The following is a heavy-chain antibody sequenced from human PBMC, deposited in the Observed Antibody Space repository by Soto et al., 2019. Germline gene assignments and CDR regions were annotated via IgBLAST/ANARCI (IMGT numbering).Heavy chain of an antibody. J-gene: IGHJ5*02. D-gene: IGHD2-15*01. CDR2: IYYSGST. Sequence: PSETLSLTCTVSGGSVSSGSYYWSWIRQPPGKGLEWIGYIYYSGSTNYNPSLKSRVTISVDTSKNQFSLKLSSVTAADTAVYYCARDGEYCSGGSCYQNWFDPWGQGTLVTLSS. CDR3: ARDGEYCSGGSCYQNWFDP. CDR1: GGSVSSGSYY. V-gene: IGHV4-61*01.